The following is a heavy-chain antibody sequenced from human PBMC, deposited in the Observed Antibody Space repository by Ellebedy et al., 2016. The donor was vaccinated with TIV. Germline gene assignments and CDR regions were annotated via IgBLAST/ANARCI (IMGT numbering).Heavy chain of an antibody. D-gene: IGHD3-10*01. CDR3: ASGGGSGSPPGPFDY. V-gene: IGHV4-39*07. Sequence: SETLSLXXTVSGGSISSSSYYWGWIRQPPGKGLEWIGSIYYSGSTNYNPSLKSRVTMSVDTSKNQFSLKLSSVTAADTAVYYCASGGGSGSPPGPFDYWGQGTLVTVSS. CDR2: IYYSGST. J-gene: IGHJ4*02. CDR1: GGSISSSSYY.